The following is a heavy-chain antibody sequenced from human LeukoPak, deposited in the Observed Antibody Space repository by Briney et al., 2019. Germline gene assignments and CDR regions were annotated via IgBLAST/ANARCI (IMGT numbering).Heavy chain of an antibody. V-gene: IGHV3-64D*09. CDR2: ISSNGGST. D-gene: IGHD2-15*01. CDR1: GFTFSNYA. CDR3: VKDQGYCSGGSCYEY. J-gene: IGHJ4*02. Sequence: GGSLRLSCSASGFTFSNYAMHWVRQAPGKGLEYVSAISSNGGSTYYADSVKGRFTISRDNSKNTLYLQMSSLRAEDTAVYYCVKDQGYCSGGSCYEYWGQGTLVTVSS.